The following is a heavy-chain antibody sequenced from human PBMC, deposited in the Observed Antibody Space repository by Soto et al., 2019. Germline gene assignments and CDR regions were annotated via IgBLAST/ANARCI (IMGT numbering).Heavy chain of an antibody. D-gene: IGHD6-13*01. CDR2: IYTSGST. Sequence: PSETLSLTCTVSGAFISGYYWSWIRQPAGKGLEWIGRIYTSGSTKYSSSLKSRATMSVDTSKKQLSLKLNSVTAADTAVYYCARESTVAGTDNWFDSWGQGTLVTVSS. J-gene: IGHJ5*01. CDR3: ARESTVAGTDNWFDS. CDR1: GAFISGYY. V-gene: IGHV4-4*07.